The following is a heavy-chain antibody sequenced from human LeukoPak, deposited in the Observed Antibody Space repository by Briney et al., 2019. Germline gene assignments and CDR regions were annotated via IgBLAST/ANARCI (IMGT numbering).Heavy chain of an antibody. V-gene: IGHV3-33*01. CDR3: VRSARDCSSTSCRLDP. D-gene: IGHD2-2*01. Sequence: GGSLRLSCAASGFSFSSYGTHWVRQAPGKGLEWVAVIWYDGSNKCYVDSVKGRFTISRDNSKNTLYLQMNSLRAEDTAVYYCVRSARDCSSTSCRLDPWGQGTLVTVSS. J-gene: IGHJ5*02. CDR1: GFSFSSYG. CDR2: IWYDGSNK.